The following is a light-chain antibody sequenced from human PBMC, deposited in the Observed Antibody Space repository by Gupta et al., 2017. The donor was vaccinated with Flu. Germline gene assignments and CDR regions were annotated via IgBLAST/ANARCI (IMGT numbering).Light chain of an antibody. J-gene: IGLJ3*02. CDR1: SSNIGSNP. Sequence: RVPTSCSGSSSNIGSNPVNWYQQLPGTAPNLLIYSNHRRPSGVPDRFSGYKSGTSASLTISGLQSEDEADYYWAKWADRLNGWMFGGGTKLTVL. CDR3: AKWADRLNGWM. V-gene: IGLV1-44*01. CDR2: SNH.